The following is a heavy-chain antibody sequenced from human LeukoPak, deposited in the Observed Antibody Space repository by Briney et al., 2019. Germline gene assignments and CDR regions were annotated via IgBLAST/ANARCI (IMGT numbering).Heavy chain of an antibody. V-gene: IGHV1-18*01. Sequence: ASVKVSCKASGYTFTSYGISWVRQAPGQGLEWMGWISAYNGNTNYAQKLQGRVTMTRDTSISTAYMELSRLRSDDTAVYYCAGRLERGNGYYYYMDVWGKGTTVTVSS. CDR3: AGRLERGNGYYYYMDV. J-gene: IGHJ6*03. CDR1: GYTFTSYG. D-gene: IGHD1-1*01. CDR2: ISAYNGNT.